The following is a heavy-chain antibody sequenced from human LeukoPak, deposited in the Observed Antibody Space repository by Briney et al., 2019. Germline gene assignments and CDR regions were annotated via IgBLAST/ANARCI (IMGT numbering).Heavy chain of an antibody. V-gene: IGHV3-73*01. CDR2: IRSKANSYAT. CDR1: GFTFSSYA. J-gene: IGHJ4*02. Sequence: PGGSLRLSCAASGFTFSSYAMSWVRQASGKGLEWVGRIRSKANSYATAYAASVKGRFTISRDDSKNTAYLQMNSLKTEDTAVYYCTEGYGDYWGQGTLVTVSS. D-gene: IGHD5-12*01. CDR3: TEGYGDY.